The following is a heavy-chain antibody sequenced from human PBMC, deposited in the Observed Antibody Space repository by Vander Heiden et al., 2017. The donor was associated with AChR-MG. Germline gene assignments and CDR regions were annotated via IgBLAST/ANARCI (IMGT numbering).Heavy chain of an antibody. D-gene: IGHD3-3*01. CDR2: LSYDGGGK. Sequence: QVQLVECGGGVVQTGRSLRLSCAASGFTFSSQAMQWVRQAPGKVLGWVAVLSYDGGGKSYADSVKGRFTLSRDNSKNTLYLQMNSLRAEDTAVYYCGKPYDFWSGYFDSWGQGTLVTVSS. CDR1: GFTFSSQA. J-gene: IGHJ4*02. CDR3: GKPYDFWSGYFDS. V-gene: IGHV3-30*18.